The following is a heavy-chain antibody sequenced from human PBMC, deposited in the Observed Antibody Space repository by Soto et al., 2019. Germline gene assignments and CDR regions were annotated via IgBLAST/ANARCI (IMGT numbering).Heavy chain of an antibody. CDR3: ARGYCSSTSCYTGWFDP. Sequence: QVQLVQSGAEVKKPGSSVKVSCKASGGTLSSYAISWVRQAPGQGLEWMGGIIPIFGTANYAQKFQGRVTITADESTSTAYMELSSLRSEDTAVYYCARGYCSSTSCYTGWFDPWGQGTLVTVSS. CDR2: IIPIFGTA. D-gene: IGHD2-2*02. J-gene: IGHJ5*02. V-gene: IGHV1-69*01. CDR1: GGTLSSYA.